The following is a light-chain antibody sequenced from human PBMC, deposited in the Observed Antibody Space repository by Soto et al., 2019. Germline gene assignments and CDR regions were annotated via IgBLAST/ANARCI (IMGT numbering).Light chain of an antibody. CDR3: QQYNSYAWT. J-gene: IGKJ1*01. CDR1: QSISSW. CDR2: KAS. V-gene: IGKV1-5*03. Sequence: DIQMTQSPSTLSASVGDRVTITCRASQSISSWLAWYQQKPGKAPKLLISKASSLESGVPSRFSGSGSGTEFTLTISSLQPDDFATYSSQQYNSYAWTFGQGTKV.